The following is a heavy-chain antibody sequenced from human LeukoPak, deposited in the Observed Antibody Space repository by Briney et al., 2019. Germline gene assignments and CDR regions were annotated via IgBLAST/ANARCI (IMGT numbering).Heavy chain of an antibody. D-gene: IGHD3-9*01. J-gene: IGHJ3*02. V-gene: IGHV1-69*05. Sequence: SVKVSCKASGGTFSSYAISWARQAPGQGLEWMGGIIPIFGTANYAQKFQGRVTITTDESTSTAYMELSSLRSEDTAVYYCARYDSPPFAFDIWGQGTMVTVSS. CDR1: GGTFSSYA. CDR2: IIPIFGTA. CDR3: ARYDSPPFAFDI.